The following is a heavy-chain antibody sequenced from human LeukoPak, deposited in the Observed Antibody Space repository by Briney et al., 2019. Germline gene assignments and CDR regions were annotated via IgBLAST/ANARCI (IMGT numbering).Heavy chain of an antibody. CDR3: AQYYYDSSGYYSGHDY. Sequence: SVKVSCKAPGGTFSSYAISWVRQAPGQGLEWMGRIITIFGTANYAQKFQGRVTITTDESTSTAYMELRSLRSEDTAVYCCAQYYYDSSGYYSGHDYWGQGTLVTVSS. CDR2: IITIFGTA. CDR1: GGTFSSYA. J-gene: IGHJ4*02. V-gene: IGHV1-69*05. D-gene: IGHD3-22*01.